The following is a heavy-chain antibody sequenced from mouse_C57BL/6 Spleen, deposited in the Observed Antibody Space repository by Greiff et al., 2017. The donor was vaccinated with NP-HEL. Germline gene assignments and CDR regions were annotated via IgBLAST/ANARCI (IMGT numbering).Heavy chain of an antibody. Sequence: VQLQQSGAELVRPGASVTLSCKASGYTFTDYEMHWVKQTPVHGLEWIGAIDPETGGTAYNQKFKGKATLTADQSSSTAYMELRSLTSEDSAVYYRTREGLLPQYYFDYWGQGTTLTVSS. J-gene: IGHJ2*01. CDR3: TREGLLPQYYFDY. CDR2: IDPETGGT. CDR1: GYTFTDYE. V-gene: IGHV1-15*01. D-gene: IGHD1-1*01.